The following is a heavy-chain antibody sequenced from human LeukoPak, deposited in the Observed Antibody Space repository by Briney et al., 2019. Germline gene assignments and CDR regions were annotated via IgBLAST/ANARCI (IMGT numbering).Heavy chain of an antibody. Sequence: PSETLSLTCTVSGGSISTGGFFWTWIRQHPGKGLEWIGYICYSGATSYNPSLQSRLTMSVDTSKNQFSLKLSSVTAADTAVYYCALGYCIGGNCPYYSYGMDVWGQGTTVTVSS. D-gene: IGHD2-15*01. CDR2: ICYSGAT. V-gene: IGHV4-31*03. J-gene: IGHJ6*02. CDR3: ALGYCIGGNCPYYSYGMDV. CDR1: GGSISTGGFF.